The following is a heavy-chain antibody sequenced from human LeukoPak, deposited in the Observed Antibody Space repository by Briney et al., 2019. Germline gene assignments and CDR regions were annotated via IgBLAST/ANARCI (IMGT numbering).Heavy chain of an antibody. CDR1: GVSISSYY. Sequence: SETLSLTCTVSGVSISSYYRSWIRQPAGKGLEWIGRIYTSGSTNYNPSLKSRVTMSVDTSKNQFSLKLSSVTAADTAVYYCARDLVGATWYYFDYWGQGTLVTVSS. J-gene: IGHJ4*02. CDR3: ARDLVGATWYYFDY. CDR2: IYTSGST. V-gene: IGHV4-4*07. D-gene: IGHD1-26*01.